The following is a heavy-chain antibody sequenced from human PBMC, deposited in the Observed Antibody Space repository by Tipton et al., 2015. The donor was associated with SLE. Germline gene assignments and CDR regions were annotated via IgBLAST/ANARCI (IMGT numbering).Heavy chain of an antibody. J-gene: IGHJ4*02. CDR1: GWSFSGYH. D-gene: IGHD6-6*01. Sequence: TLSLTCAVYGWSFSGYHFSWIRQPPGKGLEGIGEIHQSGTTNYNPSLKSRVTISVDTSKNQISLKLSSVTAADTAVYFCARGTIATHRARFEYWGQGTPVTVSS. V-gene: IGHV4-34*01. CDR2: IHQSGTT. CDR3: ARGTIATHRARFEY.